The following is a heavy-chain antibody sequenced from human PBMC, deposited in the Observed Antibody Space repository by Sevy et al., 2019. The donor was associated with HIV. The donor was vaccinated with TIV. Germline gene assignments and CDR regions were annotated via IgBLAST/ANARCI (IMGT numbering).Heavy chain of an antibody. CDR1: GFTFSSYD. CDR3: ARDPIGYCTNGVCRHFDY. CDR2: ISYDGSNK. V-gene: IGHV3-30-3*01. D-gene: IGHD2-8*01. Sequence: GGSLRLSCAASGFTFSSYDMHWVRQAPGKGLEWVAVISYDGSNKYYADSVKGRFTISRDNSKNTLYLQMNSLRAEDTAVYYCARDPIGYCTNGVCRHFDYWGQGTLVTISS. J-gene: IGHJ4*02.